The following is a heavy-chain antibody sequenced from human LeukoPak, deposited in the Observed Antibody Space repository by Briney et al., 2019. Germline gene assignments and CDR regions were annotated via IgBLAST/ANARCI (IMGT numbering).Heavy chain of an antibody. V-gene: IGHV3-20*01. CDR3: ARDLYDSSGYCYDY. Sequence: PGGSLRLSCAASGFTFDDYGMSWVRQAPGKGLEWVSGINWNGGSTGYADSVKGRFTISRDNAKNTLYLQMNSLRAEDTALYHCARDLYDSSGYCYDYWGQGTLVTVSS. CDR1: GFTFDDYG. D-gene: IGHD3-22*01. J-gene: IGHJ4*02. CDR2: INWNGGST.